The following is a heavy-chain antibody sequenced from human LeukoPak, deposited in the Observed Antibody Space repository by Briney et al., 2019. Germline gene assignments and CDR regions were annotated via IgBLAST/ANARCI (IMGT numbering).Heavy chain of an antibody. CDR2: IWFDGSNE. CDR1: GFNFSYYA. J-gene: IGHJ4*02. Sequence: GGSLRLSCTASGFNFSYYAMHWVRQAPGKGLAWVALIWFDGSNEYYEDSVKGRFTISRDNSKDTLYLQMNSLRAEDTAVYYCARGLFITMLLKRGTYYFDYWGQGTLVTVSS. CDR3: ARGLFITMLLKRGTYYFDY. D-gene: IGHD3-10*01. V-gene: IGHV3-33*01.